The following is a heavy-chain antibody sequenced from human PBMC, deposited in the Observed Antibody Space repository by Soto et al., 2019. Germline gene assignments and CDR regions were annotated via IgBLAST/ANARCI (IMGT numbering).Heavy chain of an antibody. CDR2: IWYDGSNK. J-gene: IGHJ6*02. D-gene: IGHD6-19*01. Sequence: QVQLVESGGGVVQPGRSLRLSCAASGFTFSSYGMHWVRQAPGKGLEWVAVIWYDGSNKYYADSVKGRFTISRDNSKNTLYLQMNSLRAEDTAVYYCAREAKGTSSGWIIYYYYGMDVWGQGTTVTVSS. CDR1: GFTFSSYG. CDR3: AREAKGTSSGWIIYYYYGMDV. V-gene: IGHV3-33*01.